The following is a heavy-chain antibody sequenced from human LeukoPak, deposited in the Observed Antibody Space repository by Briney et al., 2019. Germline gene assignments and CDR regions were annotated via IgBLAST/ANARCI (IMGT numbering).Heavy chain of an antibody. CDR2: ISGSGGST. Sequence: GGSLRLSCAASGFTFSSYAMSWVRQAPGKGLEWVSAISGSGGSTYYADSVKGRFTISRDNSKNTLYLQMNSLRAEDTAVYYCARARVRAYDILTGYDYWGQGTLVTVSS. CDR1: GFTFSSYA. V-gene: IGHV3-23*01. CDR3: ARARVRAYDILTGYDY. D-gene: IGHD3-9*01. J-gene: IGHJ4*02.